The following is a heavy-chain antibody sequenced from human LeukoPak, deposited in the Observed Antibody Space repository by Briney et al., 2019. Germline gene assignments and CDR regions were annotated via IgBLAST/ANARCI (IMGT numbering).Heavy chain of an antibody. D-gene: IGHD3-10*01. CDR1: GFTFSSYS. Sequence: PGGSLRLSCAASGFTFSSYSMKWVRQAPGKGLEWVSSISSGSSYIYYADSVKGRFTISRDNAKNSLYLQMNSLRAEDTAVYYCARDCWDYGSGTYCGIDYWGQGTLVTVSS. CDR3: ARDCWDYGSGTYCGIDY. CDR2: ISSGSSYI. V-gene: IGHV3-21*01. J-gene: IGHJ4*02.